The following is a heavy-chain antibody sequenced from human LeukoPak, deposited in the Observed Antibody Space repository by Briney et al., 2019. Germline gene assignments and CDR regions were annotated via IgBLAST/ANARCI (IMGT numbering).Heavy chain of an antibody. D-gene: IGHD3-10*01. Sequence: GESLKISCKGSGYSFTSYWIGWVRQVPGKGLEGMGIIYPGYSDTRYSPSFQGQVPISAAKSISTAYLQWSSLKASDTAMYYCARSSPSLWFGEPQTVGGWFDPWGQGTLVTVSS. J-gene: IGHJ5*02. CDR2: IYPGYSDT. CDR1: GYSFTSYW. V-gene: IGHV5-51*01. CDR3: ARSSPSLWFGEPQTVGGWFDP.